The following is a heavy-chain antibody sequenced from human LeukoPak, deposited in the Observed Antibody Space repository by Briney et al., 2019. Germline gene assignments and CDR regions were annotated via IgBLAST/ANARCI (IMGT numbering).Heavy chain of an antibody. D-gene: IGHD4-23*01. V-gene: IGHV4-34*01. CDR3: ARGSVDFRVVTSSSDV. CDR1: GGSFSGYY. CDR2: INHSGST. Sequence: SETLSLTCAVYGGSFSGYYWCWIRKPPGKGLEWIGEINHSGSTNYNPSLKSRVTISVDTSKNQFSLKLSSVTVADTAVYYCARGSVDFRVVTSSSDVWGKGTTVTVSS. J-gene: IGHJ6*04.